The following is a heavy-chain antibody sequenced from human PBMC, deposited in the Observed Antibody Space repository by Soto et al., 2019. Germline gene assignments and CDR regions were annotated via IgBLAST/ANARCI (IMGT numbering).Heavy chain of an antibody. J-gene: IGHJ6*02. V-gene: IGHV1-18*01. D-gene: IGHD2-15*01. CDR2: ISAYNGNT. CDR3: ARVSFWVAATPYYYGMDV. CDR1: GYTFTSYG. Sequence: QVQLVQSGAEVKKPGASAKVSCKASGYTFTSYGISWVRQAPGQGLEWMGWISAYNGNTNYAQKLQGRVTMTTDTSTSTAYMELGSLRSDDTAVYYCARVSFWVAATPYYYGMDVWGQGTTVTVSS.